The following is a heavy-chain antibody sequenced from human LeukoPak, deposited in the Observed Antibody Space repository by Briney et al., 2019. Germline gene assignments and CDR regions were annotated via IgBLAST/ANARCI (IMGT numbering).Heavy chain of an antibody. V-gene: IGHV3-48*03. J-gene: IGHJ4*02. CDR2: ISTSGSII. CDR1: GFXFSSYE. Sequence: GGSLRLSCEASGFXFSSYEIHWVRQAPGKGLEWVSYISTSGSIINYADSVKGRFTISRDNAKNSLYLQMNSLTAEDTALYYCARGRIYFDYWGQGTLVTVSS. CDR3: ARGRIYFDY.